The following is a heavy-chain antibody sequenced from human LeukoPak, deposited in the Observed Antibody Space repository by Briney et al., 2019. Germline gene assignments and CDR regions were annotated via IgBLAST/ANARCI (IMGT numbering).Heavy chain of an antibody. Sequence: GGSLRLSCAASGFTFSNAWMNWVRQAPGKGLEWVGRIKSRTDGGTTDYTAPVKGRFTISRDDSKNTLYLHMNSLKTEDTAVYYCTTRPYSGSYQISDYWGQGTLVTVSS. CDR2: IKSRTDGGTT. D-gene: IGHD1-26*01. CDR3: TTRPYSGSYQISDY. CDR1: GFTFSNAW. V-gene: IGHV3-15*07. J-gene: IGHJ4*02.